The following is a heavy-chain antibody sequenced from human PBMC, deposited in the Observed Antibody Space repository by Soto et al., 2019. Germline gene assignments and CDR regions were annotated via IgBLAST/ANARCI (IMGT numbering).Heavy chain of an antibody. CDR3: TKSRSYGDFHY. CDR1: GFSLSTTGVG. Sequence: QITLKESGPPLVKPTQTLTLTCTFSGFSLSTTGVGVGWVRQPPGKALEWLALFYWDDDKHYSPSLKSRLTIPKDTSKNPVVLSMTHMDPVDTATSYCTKSRSYGDFHYWAQGILVTVSS. V-gene: IGHV2-5*02. J-gene: IGHJ4*02. D-gene: IGHD4-17*01. CDR2: FYWDDDK.